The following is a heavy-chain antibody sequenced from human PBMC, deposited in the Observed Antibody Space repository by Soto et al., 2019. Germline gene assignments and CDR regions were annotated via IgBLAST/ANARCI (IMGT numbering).Heavy chain of an antibody. CDR2: TSYDGSNN. CDR3: ARWGTTGGLDV. J-gene: IGHJ4*02. D-gene: IGHD3-16*01. CDR1: GFTFRSYV. Sequence: QVQLVESGGGVVQPGTSLRLSCVGSGFTFRSYVIHWVRQAPGKGLEWVALTSYDGSNNFYGDSVKGRFTISRDNSRNTVELKMASLRLEDTALYSCARWGTTGGLDVWGQGTLVSVSS. V-gene: IGHV3-33*05.